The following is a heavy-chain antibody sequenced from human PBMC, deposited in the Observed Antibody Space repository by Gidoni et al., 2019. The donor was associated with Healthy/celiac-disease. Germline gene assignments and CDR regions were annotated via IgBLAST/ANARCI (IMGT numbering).Heavy chain of an antibody. CDR2: ISGSGGST. Sequence: EVQLLESGGGLVQPGGSLRLSCAASGFTFSSYAMSWVRQAPGKGWEWVSAISGSGGSTYYADSVKGRFTISRDNSKNTLYLQMNSLRAEDTAVYYCAKGAPIAAAGRWYFQHWGQGTLVTVSS. V-gene: IGHV3-23*01. J-gene: IGHJ1*01. D-gene: IGHD6-13*01. CDR3: AKGAPIAAAGRWYFQH. CDR1: GFTFSSYA.